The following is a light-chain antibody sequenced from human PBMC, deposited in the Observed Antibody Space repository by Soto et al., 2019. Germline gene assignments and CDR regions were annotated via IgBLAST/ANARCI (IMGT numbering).Light chain of an antibody. J-gene: IGKJ1*01. V-gene: IGKV1-5*01. Sequence: DIQMTQSPSTLSASVGDRVTSTCRASQSISSWLAWYQQKPGKAPKLLIYDASSLESGVPSRFSGSGSGTEFTLTISSLQPDDFATYYCQHRQTFGQGTKVEIQ. CDR3: QHRQT. CDR1: QSISSW. CDR2: DAS.